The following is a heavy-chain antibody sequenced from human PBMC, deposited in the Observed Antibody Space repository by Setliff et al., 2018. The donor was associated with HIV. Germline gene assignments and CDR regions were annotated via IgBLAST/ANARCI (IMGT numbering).Heavy chain of an antibody. CDR1: GYSFTYYA. CDR2: INAGNGVT. D-gene: IGHD3-10*01. J-gene: IGHJ4*02. Sequence: ASVKVSCKASGYSFTYYAVHWVRQAPGQRLEWMGWINAGNGVTRYAEKLQGRVTFTRDTSASTAYMGLSSLRSADTAVYYCARDQKYGSGSYYKSGTFDYWGQGALVTVSS. V-gene: IGHV1-3*01. CDR3: ARDQKYGSGSYYKSGTFDY.